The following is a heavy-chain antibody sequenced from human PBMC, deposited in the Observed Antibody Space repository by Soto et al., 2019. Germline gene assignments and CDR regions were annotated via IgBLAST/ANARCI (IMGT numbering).Heavy chain of an antibody. CDR1: GFTFGDYA. V-gene: IGHV3-49*03. D-gene: IGHD3-22*01. CDR2: IRSKAYGGTT. J-gene: IGHJ1*01. CDR3: TRDRWEYYYDSRGYYGYSQY. Sequence: GGSLRLSCTASGFTFGDYAMSWFRQAPGKGLEWVGFIRSKAYGGTTEYAASVKGRFTISGDDSKSIAYLQMNSLKTEDTAVYYCTRDRWEYYYDSRGYYGYSQYWGQATLLTVS.